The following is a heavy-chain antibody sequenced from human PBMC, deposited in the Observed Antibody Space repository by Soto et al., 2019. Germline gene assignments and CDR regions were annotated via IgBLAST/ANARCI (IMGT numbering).Heavy chain of an antibody. Sequence: QVQLVESGGGVVQPGRSLRLSCAASGFTFSSYAMHWVRQAPGKGLEWVAVISYDGSNKYYADSVKGRFTISRDNSKNTLYLQMNSLRAEDTAVYYCARDEGGSYSSYYYGMDVWGQGTTVTVSS. V-gene: IGHV3-30-3*01. CDR3: ARDEGGSYSSYYYGMDV. J-gene: IGHJ6*02. D-gene: IGHD1-26*01. CDR2: ISYDGSNK. CDR1: GFTFSSYA.